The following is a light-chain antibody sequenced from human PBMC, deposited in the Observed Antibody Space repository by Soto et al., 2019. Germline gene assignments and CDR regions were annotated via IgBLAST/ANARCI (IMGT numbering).Light chain of an antibody. Sequence: DIQMTQSPSSLSASVGDRVTITCQASQDISNYLNWYQQKLGKAPKLLIYDASNLETGVPSRFSGSGSGTEFTLTISSLEPEDFAVYYCQQRSNWPITFGQGTRLEIK. CDR1: QDISNY. CDR3: QQRSNWPIT. CDR2: DAS. J-gene: IGKJ5*01. V-gene: IGKV1-33*01.